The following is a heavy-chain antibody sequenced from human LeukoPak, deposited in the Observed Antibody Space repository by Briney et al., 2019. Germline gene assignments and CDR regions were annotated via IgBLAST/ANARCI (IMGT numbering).Heavy chain of an antibody. J-gene: IGHJ4*02. CDR2: IDSDCNT. CDR1: GFSVSSSY. CDR3: AREEGSESFVDY. Sequence: GGPLRLSCAASGFSVSSSYMSWVRQAPGKGLEWVSVIDSDCNTHYSASVKGRFTSSKDNSKNTLYLQMNSLRAEDTAVYYCAREEGSESFVDYWGQGTQVTVSA. V-gene: IGHV3-66*01. D-gene: IGHD3-10*01.